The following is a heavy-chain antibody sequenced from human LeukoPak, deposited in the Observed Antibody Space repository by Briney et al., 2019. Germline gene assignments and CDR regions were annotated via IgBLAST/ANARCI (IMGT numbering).Heavy chain of an antibody. Sequence: GESLQISCKGSGYSFTSYWIGWVRQLPGKGLEWMGIIYPGDSDTRYSPSFQGQVTISADKSISTAYLQWSSLKASDTAMYYCARHHDSSGYPVYYWGQGTLVTVSS. V-gene: IGHV5-51*01. CDR2: IYPGDSDT. CDR3: ARHHDSSGYPVYY. CDR1: GYSFTSYW. J-gene: IGHJ4*02. D-gene: IGHD3-22*01.